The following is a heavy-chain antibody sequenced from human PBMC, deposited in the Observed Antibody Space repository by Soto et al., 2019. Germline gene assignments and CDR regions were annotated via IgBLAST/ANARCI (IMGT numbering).Heavy chain of an antibody. D-gene: IGHD6-13*01. J-gene: IGHJ4*02. V-gene: IGHV3-33*01. CDR3: ARVHKAYSSGWFPSQAFDY. Sequence: QVQLVESGGGVVQPGRSLRLSCAASGFTFSSYGMHWVRQAPGKGLEWVAGIWYDGSNKYYADSVKGRCTISRDNSKNTLYLQRNSLRAEDTAVYYCARVHKAYSSGWFPSQAFDYWGQGTLVTVSS. CDR2: IWYDGSNK. CDR1: GFTFSSYG.